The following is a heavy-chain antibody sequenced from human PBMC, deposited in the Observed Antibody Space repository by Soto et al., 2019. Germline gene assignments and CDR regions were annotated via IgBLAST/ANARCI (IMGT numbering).Heavy chain of an antibody. CDR2: IYYSGST. J-gene: IGHJ4*02. D-gene: IGHD3-16*01. V-gene: IGHV4-39*01. Sequence: QLQLQESGPGLVKPSETLSLTCTVSGGSISSSSYYWGWIRQPPGKGLEWIGNIYYSGSTYYNPSLKSRVTISVDTSKNQFSLKLTSVTAADTAVYYCARLVWGLVNYWGQGTLVTVSS. CDR1: GGSISSSSYY. CDR3: ARLVWGLVNY.